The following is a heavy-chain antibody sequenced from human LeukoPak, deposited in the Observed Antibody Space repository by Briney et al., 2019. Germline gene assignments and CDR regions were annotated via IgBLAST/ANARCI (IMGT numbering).Heavy chain of an antibody. Sequence: SQTLSLTCTVSGGSISSGSYYWSWIRQPAGKGLEWIGRIYTSGSTNYNPSLKSRVTISVDTSKNQFSLKLSSVTAADTAVYYCARGLRFLWDPWGQGTLVTVSS. D-gene: IGHD3-3*01. V-gene: IGHV4-61*02. CDR2: IYTSGST. CDR1: GGSISSGSYY. CDR3: ARGLRFLWDP. J-gene: IGHJ5*02.